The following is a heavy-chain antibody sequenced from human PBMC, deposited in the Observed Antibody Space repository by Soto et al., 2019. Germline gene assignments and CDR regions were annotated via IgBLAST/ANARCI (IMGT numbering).Heavy chain of an antibody. V-gene: IGHV4-59*01. J-gene: IGHJ5*02. Sequence: TSETLSLRRTVSGGSSSNYDWRWIRHPPRKGLEWIGSIHYSGSTHYHPSHKRRVTIPVATSKNHLSLKLPSVTAADTAVYYSARELFRRTVWFDPWGQGTLVTVSS. D-gene: IGHD3-10*01. CDR3: ARELFRRTVWFDP. CDR1: GGSSSNYD. CDR2: IHYSGST.